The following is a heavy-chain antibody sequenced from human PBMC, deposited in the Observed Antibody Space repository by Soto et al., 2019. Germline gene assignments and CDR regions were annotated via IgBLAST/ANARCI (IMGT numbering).Heavy chain of an antibody. J-gene: IGHJ4*02. CDR1: GFTFNTYS. Sequence: GGSLRLSCEASGFTFNTYSMHWVRQPPGRGLEWLAAIWYDGTQKYYADSVKGRFIISRDNSKKTLYLEISSLRADDTAVYYCARDPTGSSWPYYFASWGGGTLVPVSS. CDR2: IWYDGTQK. V-gene: IGHV3-33*01. CDR3: ARDPTGSSWPYYFAS. D-gene: IGHD6-13*01.